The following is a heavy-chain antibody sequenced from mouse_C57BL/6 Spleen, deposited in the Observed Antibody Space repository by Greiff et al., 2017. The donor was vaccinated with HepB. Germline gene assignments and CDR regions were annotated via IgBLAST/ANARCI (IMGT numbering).Heavy chain of an antibody. J-gene: IGHJ4*01. Sequence: VQLQQSGAELVKPGASVKMSCKASGYTFTSYWITWVKQRPGQGLEWIGDIYPGSGSTNYNEKFKSKATLTVDTSSSTAYMQLSSLTSEDSAVYYCARKDGYYHYYAMDYWGQGTSVTVSS. CDR1: GYTFTSYW. CDR2: IYPGSGST. D-gene: IGHD2-3*01. V-gene: IGHV1-55*01. CDR3: ARKDGYYHYYAMDY.